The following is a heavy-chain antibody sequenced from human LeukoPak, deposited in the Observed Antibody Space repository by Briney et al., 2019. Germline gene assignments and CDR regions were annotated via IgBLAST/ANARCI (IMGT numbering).Heavy chain of an antibody. CDR1: GYTFTGYY. J-gene: IGHJ4*02. V-gene: IGHV1-2*02. CDR3: ARDQGGFSGYSYGYDY. CDR2: INPNSGGT. D-gene: IGHD5-18*01. Sequence: ASVKVSCKASGYTFTGYYMHWVRQAPGQGLEWMGWINPNSGGTNYAQKFQGRVTMTRDTSISTAYMELSRLRSDDTAVYYCARDQGGFSGYSYGYDYWGQGTLVTVSS.